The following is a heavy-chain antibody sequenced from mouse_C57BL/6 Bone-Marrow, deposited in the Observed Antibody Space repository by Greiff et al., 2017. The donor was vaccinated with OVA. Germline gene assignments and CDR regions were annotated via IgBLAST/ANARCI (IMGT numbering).Heavy chain of an antibody. CDR2: IYPRSGNT. D-gene: IGHD2-4*01. CDR3: ARYDYDAWFAY. J-gene: IGHJ3*01. Sequence: VQGVESGAELARPGASVKLSCKASGYTFTSYGISWVKQRTGQGLEWIGEIYPRSGNTYYNEKFKGKATLTADTSSSTAYMELRSLTSEDSAVYFCARYDYDAWFAYWGQGTLVTVSA. CDR1: GYTFTSYG. V-gene: IGHV1-81*01.